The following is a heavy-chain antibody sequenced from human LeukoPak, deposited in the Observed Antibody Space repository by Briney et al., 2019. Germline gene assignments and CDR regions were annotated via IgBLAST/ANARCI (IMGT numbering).Heavy chain of an antibody. Sequence: GGSLRLSCAASGFTFSSYSMNWVRQAPGKGLEWVSYISSSSSTIYYADSVKGRFTISRDNAKNSLCLQMNSLRDEDTAVYFCARVSRYDSSGYYYSSFFDYWGQGTLVTVSS. J-gene: IGHJ4*02. CDR1: GFTFSSYS. CDR3: ARVSRYDSSGYYYSSFFDY. CDR2: ISSSSSTI. D-gene: IGHD3-22*01. V-gene: IGHV3-48*02.